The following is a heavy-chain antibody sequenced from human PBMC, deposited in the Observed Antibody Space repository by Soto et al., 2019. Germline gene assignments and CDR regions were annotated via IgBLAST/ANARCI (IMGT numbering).Heavy chain of an antibody. CDR1: GGTFSSYT. J-gene: IGHJ5*02. D-gene: IGHD2-2*01. CDR2: IIPILGIA. CDR3: AREGDIVVVPAAYNWFDP. V-gene: IGHV1-69*04. Sequence: ASVKVSCKASGGTFSSYTISWVRQAPGQGLEWMGRIIPILGIANYAQKFQGRVTITADKSTSTAYMELSSLRSEDTAVYYGAREGDIVVVPAAYNWFDPWGQGTLVTVSS.